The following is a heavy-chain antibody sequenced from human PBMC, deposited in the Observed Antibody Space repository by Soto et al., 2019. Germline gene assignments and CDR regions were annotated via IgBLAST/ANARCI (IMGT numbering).Heavy chain of an antibody. CDR1: GFTFSSYG. Sequence: GGSLRLSCAASGFTFSSYGMHWVRQAPGKGLEWVAVIWYDGSNKYYADSVKGRFTISRDNSKNTLYLQMNSLRAEDTAVYYCARDSGKWLVLGRLWFDPWGQGTLVTVSS. CDR2: IWYDGSNK. D-gene: IGHD6-19*01. J-gene: IGHJ5*02. CDR3: ARDSGKWLVLGRLWFDP. V-gene: IGHV3-33*01.